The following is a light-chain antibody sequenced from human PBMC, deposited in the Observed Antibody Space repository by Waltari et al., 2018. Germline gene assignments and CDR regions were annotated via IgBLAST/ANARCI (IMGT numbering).Light chain of an antibody. CDR1: ILGNKC. Sequence: SYELTQPPAVSVSPRQTASITCSGDILGNKCASWYQQNPGQSPQLVIYQDTKRPSGLREQFSGSKSGNGATLTIRGTEGRDEADYYSQALDTGAWVCGGGTKLTV. V-gene: IGLV3-1*01. J-gene: IGLJ3*02. CDR2: QDT. CDR3: QALDTGAWV.